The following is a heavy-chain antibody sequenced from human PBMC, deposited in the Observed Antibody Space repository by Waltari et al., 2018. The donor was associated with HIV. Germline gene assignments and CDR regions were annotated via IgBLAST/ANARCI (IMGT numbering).Heavy chain of an antibody. Sequence: EVHMVETGGGLVKPGGSLRLSCAASGFTCSDYTMNWVRQAPGKGLEWVSSIGGGGSDIYYADSVKGRFTISRDNGKNSLYLQMNSLRAEDTALYYCARQFDYWGQGTLVTVSS. V-gene: IGHV3-21*01. CDR1: GFTCSDYT. CDR2: IGGGGSDI. J-gene: IGHJ4*02. CDR3: ARQFDY.